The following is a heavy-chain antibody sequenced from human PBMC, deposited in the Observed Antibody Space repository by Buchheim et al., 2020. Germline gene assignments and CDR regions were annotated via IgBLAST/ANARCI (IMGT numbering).Heavy chain of an antibody. J-gene: IGHJ4*02. CDR1: GFTFSSYA. CDR3: ARAADDSSWYGYYFDY. D-gene: IGHD6-13*01. CDR2: ISYDGSNK. Sequence: QVQLVESGGGVVQPGRSLRLSCAASGFTFSSYAMHWVRQAPGKGLEWVAVISYDGSNKYYADSVKGRFTISRDNSKNTLYPQMNSLRAEDTAVYYCARAADDSSWYGYYFDYWGQGTL. V-gene: IGHV3-30*04.